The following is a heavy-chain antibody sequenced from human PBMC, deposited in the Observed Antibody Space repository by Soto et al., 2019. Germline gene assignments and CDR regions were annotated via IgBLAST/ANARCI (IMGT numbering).Heavy chain of an antibody. D-gene: IGHD5-12*01. CDR3: ARGGYEDLYYYYGMDV. J-gene: IGHJ6*02. Sequence: SETLSLTCAVYGGSFSGYYWSWIRQPPGKGLEWIGEINHSGSTNYNPSLKSRVTISVDTSKNQFSLKLSSVTAADSAVYYCARGGYEDLYYYYGMDVWGQGTTVTVSS. CDR1: GGSFSGYY. CDR2: INHSGST. V-gene: IGHV4-34*01.